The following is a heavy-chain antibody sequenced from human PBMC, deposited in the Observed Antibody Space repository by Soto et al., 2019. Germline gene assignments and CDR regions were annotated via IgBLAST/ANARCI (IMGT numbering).Heavy chain of an antibody. Sequence: QVQLLQSGAEVKKPGSSVKVSFKGSGGNRYTITWVRQAPGQGLEWMGSIIPMFGIPTYAQNFQGRLTISADKSTSTAQMELSSRKSQDTAVYYCASHSGRSDVILAAIYAMDVWGPGSTVTHSS. CDR3: ASHSGRSDVILAAIYAMDV. V-gene: IGHV1-69*02. CDR2: IIPMFGIP. CDR1: GGNRYT. D-gene: IGHD2-2*01. J-gene: IGHJ6*02.